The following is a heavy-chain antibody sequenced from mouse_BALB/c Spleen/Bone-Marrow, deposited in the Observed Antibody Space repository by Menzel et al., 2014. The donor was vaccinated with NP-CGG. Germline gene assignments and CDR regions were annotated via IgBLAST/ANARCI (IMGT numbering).Heavy chain of an antibody. CDR3: TREGDSPFAY. Sequence: QVQLQQSGAELVKPGASVKLSCKASGYTFTSYYMYWVKQRPGQGLKWIGEINPSNGGTNFNEKFKSKATLTVDKPSSTAYMQLSSLTSEDSAVYYCTREGDSPFAYWGQGTLVTVSA. CDR1: GYTFTSYY. V-gene: IGHV1S81*02. CDR2: INPSNGGT. J-gene: IGHJ3*01. D-gene: IGHD2-13*01.